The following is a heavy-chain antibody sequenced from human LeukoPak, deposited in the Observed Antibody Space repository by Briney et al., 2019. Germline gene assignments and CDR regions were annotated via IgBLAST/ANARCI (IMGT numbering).Heavy chain of an antibody. Sequence: GGSLRLSCAASEFTFSKIGMTWLRLAPGKGLEWVSTISARGQSTFYADSVKGRFTISRDNSRNTLYLQMNSLSREDTAVYYCARAPTRPTLIVFDLYFDYWGQGSLVTVSS. J-gene: IGHJ4*02. CDR2: ISARGQST. CDR1: EFTFSKIG. D-gene: IGHD3-22*01. V-gene: IGHV3-23*01. CDR3: ARAPTRPTLIVFDLYFDY.